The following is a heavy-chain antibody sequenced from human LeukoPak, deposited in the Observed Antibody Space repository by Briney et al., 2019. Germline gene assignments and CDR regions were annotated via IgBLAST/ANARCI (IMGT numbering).Heavy chain of an antibody. D-gene: IGHD2-2*01. V-gene: IGHV3-7*01. CDR3: AKDRNIGPATYYFDS. CDR2: IKQDGSEK. Sequence: GGSLRLSCAASGFTFSSYWMSWVRQAPGKGLEWVANIKQDGSEKYYVDSVKGRFTISRDNAKNSLYLQMNSLRAEDTAVYFCAKDRNIGPATYYFDSWGQGALVTVSS. J-gene: IGHJ4*02. CDR1: GFTFSSYW.